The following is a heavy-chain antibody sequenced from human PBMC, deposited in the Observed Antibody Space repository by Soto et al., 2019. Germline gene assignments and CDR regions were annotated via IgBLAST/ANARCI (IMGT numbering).Heavy chain of an antibody. D-gene: IGHD6-6*01. J-gene: IGHJ4*02. CDR1: GFTFSTYA. Sequence: EVQLLESGGGLVQPGGSLRLSCAASGFTFSTYAMSWVRQAPGKGLEWVSAISGTGGSTYYADSVKGRFTISRDNSKNTLCLQMNSLRAEGTAVYYCAKNWATTSSSSSHWGQGTLVTVSS. CDR3: AKNWATTSSSSSH. CDR2: ISGTGGST. V-gene: IGHV3-23*01.